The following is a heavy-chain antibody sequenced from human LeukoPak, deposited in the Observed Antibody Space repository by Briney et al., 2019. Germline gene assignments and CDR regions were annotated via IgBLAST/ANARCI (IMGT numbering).Heavy chain of an antibody. D-gene: IGHD3-3*01. CDR1: GFTFSSYW. CDR2: IKQDGSEK. J-gene: IGHJ4*02. Sequence: PGGSLRLSCAASGFTFSSYWMSWVRQAPGKGLEWVANIKQDGSEKYYVDSVKGRFTISRDNAKNSLYLQMDSLRAEDTAVYYCARVHGVFQFLEWLPDYFDYWGQGTLVTVSS. CDR3: ARVHGVFQFLEWLPDYFDY. V-gene: IGHV3-7*01.